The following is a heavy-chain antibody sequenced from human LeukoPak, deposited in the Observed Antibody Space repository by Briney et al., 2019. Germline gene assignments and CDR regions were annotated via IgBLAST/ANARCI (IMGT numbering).Heavy chain of an antibody. D-gene: IGHD5-12*01. CDR1: GGSISSYY. V-gene: IGHV4-59*08. Sequence: SETLSLTCTVSGGSISSYYWSWIRQPPGKGLEWIGYIYYSGSTNYNPSLKSRVTISVDTSKKKFSLKLSSVTAADTAVYYSARYKSCYDLRHFDYWGQATLVTVSS. CDR2: IYYSGST. J-gene: IGHJ4*02. CDR3: ARYKSCYDLRHFDY.